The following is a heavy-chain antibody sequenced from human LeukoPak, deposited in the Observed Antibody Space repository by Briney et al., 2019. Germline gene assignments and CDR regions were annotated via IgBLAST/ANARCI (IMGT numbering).Heavy chain of an antibody. J-gene: IGHJ3*02. Sequence: GGSLRLSCAASGFTFSSYSMNWVRQAPGKGLEWVSYISSSSSTIYYADSVKGRLTISRDNAKNSLYLQMNSLRAEDTAVYYCARDHSSSSGAFDIWGQGTMVTVSS. V-gene: IGHV3-48*01. D-gene: IGHD6-6*01. CDR2: ISSSSSTI. CDR1: GFTFSSYS. CDR3: ARDHSSSSGAFDI.